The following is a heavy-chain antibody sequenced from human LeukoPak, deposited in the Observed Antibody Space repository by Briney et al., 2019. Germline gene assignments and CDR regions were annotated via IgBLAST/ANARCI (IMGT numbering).Heavy chain of an antibody. CDR1: GGSISSYY. CDR2: IYTSGST. CDR3: ARAYCSSTSCSPGVYYMDV. D-gene: IGHD2-2*01. J-gene: IGHJ6*03. V-gene: IGHV4-4*07. Sequence: SETLSLTCTVSGGSISSYYWSWIRQPAGKGLEWIGRIYTSGSTNYNPSLKSRVTISVDKSKNQFSLKLSSATAADTAVYYCARAYCSSTSCSPGVYYMDVWGKGTTVTVSS.